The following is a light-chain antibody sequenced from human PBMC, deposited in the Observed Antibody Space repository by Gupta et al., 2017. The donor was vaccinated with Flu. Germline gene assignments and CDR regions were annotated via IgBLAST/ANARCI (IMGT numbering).Light chain of an antibody. Sequence: PATLSLSPGERATLSCRASQSVSSYLAWYQQKPGQAPRLLIYDASNTATSIPARFSGSGSGTDFTLTISSLEPEDFAVYYCQQRGNWPPTFGQGTKVEIK. CDR1: QSVSSY. CDR2: DAS. V-gene: IGKV3-11*01. CDR3: QQRGNWPPT. J-gene: IGKJ1*01.